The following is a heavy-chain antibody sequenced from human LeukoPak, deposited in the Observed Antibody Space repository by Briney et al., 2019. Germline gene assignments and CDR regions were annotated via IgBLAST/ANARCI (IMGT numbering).Heavy chain of an antibody. D-gene: IGHD1-26*01. CDR3: ARGGYSGSYFNTYYYYGMDV. CDR2: IIPIFGTA. Sequence: SVKVSCKASGGTFISYAISWVRQASGQGLEWMGGIIPIFGTANYAQKFQGRVTITADESTSTAYMELSSLRSEDTAVYYCARGGYSGSYFNTYYYYGMDVWGQGTTVTVSS. V-gene: IGHV1-69*13. J-gene: IGHJ6*02. CDR1: GGTFISYA.